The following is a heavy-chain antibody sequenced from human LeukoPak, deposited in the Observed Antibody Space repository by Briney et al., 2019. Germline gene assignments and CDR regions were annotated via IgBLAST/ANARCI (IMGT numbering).Heavy chain of an antibody. CDR1: GFTFSSYE. V-gene: IGHV3-48*03. CDR3: AKVISSSWYIWDY. Sequence: PGGSLRLSCAASGFTFSSYEMNWVRQAPGKGLEWVSYISSSGSTMYYADSVKGRFTISRDNAKNSLYLQMNSLRAEDTAVYYCAKVISSSWYIWDYWGQGTLVTVSS. CDR2: ISSSGSTM. J-gene: IGHJ4*02. D-gene: IGHD6-13*01.